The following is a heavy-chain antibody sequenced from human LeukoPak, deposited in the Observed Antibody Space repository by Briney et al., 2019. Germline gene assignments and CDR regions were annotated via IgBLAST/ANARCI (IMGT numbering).Heavy chain of an antibody. CDR3: ARGSVGRTTAWYFDL. J-gene: IGHJ2*01. V-gene: IGHV3-33*01. CDR2: IWSDESNK. CDR1: GFSLSNYG. Sequence: PGRSLRLSSAAFGFSLSNYGADCVRQAPGKGLEWVAVIWSDESNKYYADSVKGRFTISRDNFKNTLYLHMNRLRAEDTTVYYCARGSVGRTTAWYFDLWGHGTLVTVSS. D-gene: IGHD4-17*01.